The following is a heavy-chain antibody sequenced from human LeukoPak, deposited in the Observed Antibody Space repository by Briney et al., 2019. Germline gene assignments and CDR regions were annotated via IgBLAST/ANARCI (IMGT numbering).Heavy chain of an antibody. J-gene: IGHJ4*02. D-gene: IGHD3-10*01. V-gene: IGHV4-34*01. Sequence: PETLSLTCAVYGGSFSGYYWSWIRQPPGKGLEWIGEINHSGSTNYNPSLKSRVTISVDTSKNQFSLKLSSVTAADTAVYHCARVKGFGELSHIDYWGQGTLVTVSS. CDR3: ARVKGFGELSHIDY. CDR1: GGSFSGYY. CDR2: INHSGST.